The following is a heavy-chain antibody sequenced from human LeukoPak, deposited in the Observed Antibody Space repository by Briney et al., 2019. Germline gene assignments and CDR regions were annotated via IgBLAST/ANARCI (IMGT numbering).Heavy chain of an antibody. Sequence: ASVKVSCKASGYTFTSYTITWVRQAPGQGLEWMGWINPNSGGTKFAQKFQGRVTMTGDTSISIAYMELSRLRSDDTAVYYCAREGSSWTFDYWGQGTLVTVSS. CDR2: INPNSGGT. J-gene: IGHJ4*02. V-gene: IGHV1-2*02. CDR1: GYTFTSYT. D-gene: IGHD6-13*01. CDR3: AREGSSWTFDY.